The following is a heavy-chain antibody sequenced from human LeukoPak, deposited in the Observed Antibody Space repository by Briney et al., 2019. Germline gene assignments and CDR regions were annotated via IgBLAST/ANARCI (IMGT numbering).Heavy chain of an antibody. CDR2: INHSGST. D-gene: IGHD5-24*01. CDR1: GGSFSGYY. J-gene: IGHJ4*02. CDR3: ARGGDGYNSHYFDY. V-gene: IGHV4-34*01. Sequence: ASETLSLTCAVYGGSFSGYYWSWIRQPPGKGLEWIGEINHSGSTNYNPSLKSRVTISVDTSKNQFSLKLGSVTAADTAVYYCARGGDGYNSHYFDYWGQGTLVTVSS.